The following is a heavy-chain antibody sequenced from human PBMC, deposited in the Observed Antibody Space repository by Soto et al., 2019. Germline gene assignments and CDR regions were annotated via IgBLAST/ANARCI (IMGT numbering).Heavy chain of an antibody. CDR2: INPSGGSP. J-gene: IGHJ3*02. V-gene: IGHV1-46*01. D-gene: IGHD2-8*02. CDR3: ARSRAPGASDAFDI. Sequence: ASVKVSCKASGYTFTRHYIYWVRQAPGEGLQWMGFINPSGGSPVYPQKFQGTVTMASDTSTSTVYMELSSLRSEDTGVYYCARSRAPGASDAFDIWGQGTMVTVSS. CDR1: GYTFTRHY.